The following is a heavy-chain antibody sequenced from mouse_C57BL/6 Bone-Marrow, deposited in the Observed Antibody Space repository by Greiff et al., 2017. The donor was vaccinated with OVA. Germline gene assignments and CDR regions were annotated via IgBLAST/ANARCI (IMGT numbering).Heavy chain of an antibody. Sequence: QVQLQQSGAELVRPGTSVKVSCKASGYAFTNYLIEWVKQRPGQGLEWIGVINPGSGGTNYNEKFKGKATLTADKSSSTAYMQLSSLTSEDSAVYFCARRMFYRYFDVWGTGTTVTVSS. J-gene: IGHJ1*03. V-gene: IGHV1-54*01. CDR3: ARRMFYRYFDV. CDR2: INPGSGGT. CDR1: GYAFTNYL.